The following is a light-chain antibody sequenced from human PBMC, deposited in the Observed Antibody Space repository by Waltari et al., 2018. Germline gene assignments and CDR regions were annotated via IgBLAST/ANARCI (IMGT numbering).Light chain of an antibody. CDR2: KAS. J-gene: IGKJ2*01. V-gene: IGKV1-5*03. CDR3: QQYNSYLYT. Sequence: DIQMTQSPSTLSASVGDRVTITCRASQSISSWLAWYQQKPGKATKLLIYKASSLESGVPSRFSGSGSGTEFTLTISSLQPDDFATYYCQQYNSYLYTFGQGTKLEIK. CDR1: QSISSW.